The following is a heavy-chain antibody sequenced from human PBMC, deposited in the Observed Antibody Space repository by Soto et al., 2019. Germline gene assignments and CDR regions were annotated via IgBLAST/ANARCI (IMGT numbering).Heavy chain of an antibody. D-gene: IGHD3-22*01. V-gene: IGHV3-64D*06. J-gene: IGHJ4*02. CDR2: IYSNGGST. CDR3: VKDRYYYDSSAYRSAY. CDR1: GFTFSNYA. Sequence: PGGSLRLSCSASGFTFSNYAMHWVRQAPGKGLEYVSAIYSNGGSTFYADSVRGRFTISRDNSKNTLYLQMSSLRAEDTAVYYCVKDRYYYDSSAYRSAYWGQGTLVTVSS.